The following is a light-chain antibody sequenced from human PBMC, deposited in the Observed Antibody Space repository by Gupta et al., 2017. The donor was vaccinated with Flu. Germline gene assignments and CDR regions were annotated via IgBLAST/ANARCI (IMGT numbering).Light chain of an antibody. Sequence: QSAPTQPRSVSGSPGQSVTISCTGSSNDVGGSNRVSWYQQRPGKAPKLILYDVTERPSGVPDRFSGSKSGNTDSLTISGLQADDEADYYCSSHAGRVTGVFGTGTTVTVL. CDR2: DVT. CDR1: SNDVGGSNR. J-gene: IGLJ1*01. CDR3: SSHAGRVTGV. V-gene: IGLV2-11*01.